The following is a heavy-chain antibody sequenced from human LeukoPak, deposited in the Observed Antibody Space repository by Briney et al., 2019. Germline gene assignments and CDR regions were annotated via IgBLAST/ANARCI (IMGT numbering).Heavy chain of an antibody. CDR2: ISYDGSNK. D-gene: IGHD3-3*01. CDR1: GFTFSSYA. J-gene: IGHJ4*02. Sequence: GGSLRLSCAASGFTFSSYAMHWVRQAPGKGLEWVAVISYDGSNKYYADSVKGRFTISRDNSKNSLYLQMNSLRAEDTAVYYCASRPLDDFWSGYDANFDHWGQGTLVVVSS. V-gene: IGHV3-30-3*01. CDR3: ASRPLDDFWSGYDANFDH.